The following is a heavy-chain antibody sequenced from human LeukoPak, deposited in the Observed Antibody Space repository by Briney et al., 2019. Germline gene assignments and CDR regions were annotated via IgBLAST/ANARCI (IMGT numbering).Heavy chain of an antibody. CDR1: GFTVSSNY. V-gene: IGHV3-21*04. Sequence: GGSLRLSCAASGFTVSSNYMSWVRQAPGKGLEWVSSISSSSSYIYYADSVKGRFTISRDNAKNSLYVQMNSLRAEDTAVYYCYAHYYDSSGYRDYWGQGTLVAVSS. CDR2: ISSSSSYI. D-gene: IGHD3-22*01. J-gene: IGHJ4*02. CDR3: YAHYYDSSGYRDY.